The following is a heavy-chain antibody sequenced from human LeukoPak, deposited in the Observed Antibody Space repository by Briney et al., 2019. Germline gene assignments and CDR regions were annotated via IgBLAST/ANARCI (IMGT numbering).Heavy chain of an antibody. CDR2: ISYDGSNK. CDR1: GFTFSSYA. Sequence: GRSLRLSCAASGFTFSSYAMHWVRQAPGKGLEWVAVISYDGSNKYYADPVKGRFTISRDNSKNTLYLQMNSLRAEDTAVYYCARDLSSSSYYGMDVWGQGTTVTVSS. CDR3: ARDLSSSSYYGMDV. D-gene: IGHD6-6*01. J-gene: IGHJ6*02. V-gene: IGHV3-30-3*01.